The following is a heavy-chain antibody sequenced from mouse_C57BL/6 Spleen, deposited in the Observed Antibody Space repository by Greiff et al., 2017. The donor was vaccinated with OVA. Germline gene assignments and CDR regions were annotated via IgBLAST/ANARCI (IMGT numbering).Heavy chain of an antibody. V-gene: IGHV1-85*01. Sequence: QLKSSSHDLVKPGASVKLSCKASGYTFTSYDINWVKQRPGQGLEWIGWIYPRDGSTKYNEKFKGKATLTVDTSSSTAYMELHSLTSEDSAVYFCARSYYYGSSYYYAMDYWGQGTSVTVSS. J-gene: IGHJ4*01. CDR3: ARSYYYGSSYYYAMDY. D-gene: IGHD1-1*01. CDR1: GYTFTSYD. CDR2: IYPRDGST.